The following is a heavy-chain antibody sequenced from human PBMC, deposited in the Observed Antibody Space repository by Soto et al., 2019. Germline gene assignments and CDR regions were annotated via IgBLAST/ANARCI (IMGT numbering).Heavy chain of an antibody. CDR3: ARHEDDYDSSGYYRY. CDR1: GGSISSSSYY. D-gene: IGHD3-22*01. CDR2: IYYSGST. Sequence: LSLTCTVSGGSISSSSYYWGWIRQPPGKGLEWIGSIYYSGSTYYNPSLKSRVTISVDTSKNQFSLKLSSVTAADTAVYYCARHEDDYDSSGYYRYWGQGTLVTVYS. V-gene: IGHV4-39*01. J-gene: IGHJ4*02.